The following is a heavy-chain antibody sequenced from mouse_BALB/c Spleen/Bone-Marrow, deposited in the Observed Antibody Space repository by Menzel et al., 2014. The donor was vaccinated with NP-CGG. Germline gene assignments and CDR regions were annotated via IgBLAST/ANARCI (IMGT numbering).Heavy chain of an antibody. Sequence: EVQLQESGAELVKPGASVKMSCTASGFNIKDTYMHWVKQRPEQGLEWIGRIDPANGNTKYDPKFQGKATITADTSSNTAYLQLSSLTSEDTAVYYCARWEYYAMDYWGQGTSVTVSS. J-gene: IGHJ4*01. V-gene: IGHV14-3*02. D-gene: IGHD4-1*01. CDR2: IDPANGNT. CDR3: ARWEYYAMDY. CDR1: GFNIKDTY.